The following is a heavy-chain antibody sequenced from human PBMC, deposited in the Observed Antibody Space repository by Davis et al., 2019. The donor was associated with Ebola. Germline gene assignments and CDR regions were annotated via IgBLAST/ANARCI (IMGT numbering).Heavy chain of an antibody. V-gene: IGHV3-64*01. CDR1: GFTFSSYA. CDR2: ISSNGGST. D-gene: IGHD3-22*01. CDR3: ARDLRWGYYDSSGPGRGDY. J-gene: IGHJ4*02. Sequence: GESLKISCAASGFTFSSYAMHWVRQAPGKGLEYVSAISSNGGSTYYANSMKGRFTISRDNSKNTLYLQMGSLRAEDMAVYYCARDLRWGYYDSSGPGRGDYWGQGTLVTVSS.